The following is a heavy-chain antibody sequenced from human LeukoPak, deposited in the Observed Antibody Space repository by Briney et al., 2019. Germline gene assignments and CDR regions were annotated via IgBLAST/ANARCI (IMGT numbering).Heavy chain of an antibody. CDR3: ARKGSSSWYSWFDP. V-gene: IGHV4-34*01. CDR1: GGSFSGYY. D-gene: IGHD6-13*01. J-gene: IGHJ5*02. CDR2: INHSGST. Sequence: PSQTLSLTCAVYGGSFSGYYWSWIRQPPGKGLEWIGEINHSGSTNYNPSLRSRVTISVDTSKNQFSLKLSSVTAADTAVYYCARKGSSSWYSWFDPWGQGTLVTVSS.